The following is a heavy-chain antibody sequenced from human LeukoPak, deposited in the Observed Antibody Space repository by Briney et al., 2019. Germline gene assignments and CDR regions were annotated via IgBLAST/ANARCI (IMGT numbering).Heavy chain of an antibody. Sequence: GGSLRLSCAASGFTFSSYSMNWVRQAPGKGLEWVSSISSSSSYIYYADSVKGRFTISRDNAKNSLYLQMNSLRAEETAVYYCARYPPNDFWSGLLAPYYYYGMDVWGQGTTVTVSS. J-gene: IGHJ6*02. CDR2: ISSSSSYI. CDR3: ARYPPNDFWSGLLAPYYYYGMDV. CDR1: GFTFSSYS. D-gene: IGHD3-3*01. V-gene: IGHV3-21*01.